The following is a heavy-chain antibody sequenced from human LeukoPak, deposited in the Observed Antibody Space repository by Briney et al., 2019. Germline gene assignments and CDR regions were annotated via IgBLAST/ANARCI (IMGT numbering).Heavy chain of an antibody. D-gene: IGHD4-11*01. CDR1: GFTFSSYS. CDR2: ISGSGGST. CDR3: AKSATVPSYYYYYYMDV. Sequence: PGGSLRLSCAAFGFTFSSYSMNWVRQAPGKGLEWVSAISGSGGSTYYADSVKGRFTISRDNSKNTLYLQMNSLRAEDTAVYYCAKSATVPSYYYYYYMDVWGKGTTVTVSS. V-gene: IGHV3-23*01. J-gene: IGHJ6*03.